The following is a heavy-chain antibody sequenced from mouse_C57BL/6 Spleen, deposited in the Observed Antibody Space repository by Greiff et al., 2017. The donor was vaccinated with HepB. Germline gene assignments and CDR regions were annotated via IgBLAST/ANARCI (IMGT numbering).Heavy chain of an antibody. V-gene: IGHV1-18*01. CDR3: ARSGDTDWYFDV. D-gene: IGHD1-1*01. Sequence: EVKLQQSGPELVKPGASVKIPCKASGYTFTDYNMDWVKQSHGKSLEWIGDINPNNGGTIYNQKFKGKATLTVDKSSSTAYMELRSLTSEDTAVYYCARSGDTDWYFDVWGTGTTVTVSS. CDR2: INPNNGGT. J-gene: IGHJ1*03. CDR1: GYTFTDYN.